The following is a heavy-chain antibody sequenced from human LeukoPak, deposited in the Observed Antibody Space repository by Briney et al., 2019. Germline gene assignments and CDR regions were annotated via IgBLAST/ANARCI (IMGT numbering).Heavy chain of an antibody. Sequence: GGSLRLSCAASGFTFSSYAMHWVRQAPGKGLEWVAVISYDGSNKYYADSVKGRFTISRDNSKNTLYLQMNSLRAEDTAVYYCARVENTYYYGSGSYGYWGQGTLVTVSS. V-gene: IGHV3-30-3*01. CDR1: GFTFSSYA. J-gene: IGHJ4*02. D-gene: IGHD3-10*01. CDR3: ARVENTYYYGSGSYGY. CDR2: ISYDGSNK.